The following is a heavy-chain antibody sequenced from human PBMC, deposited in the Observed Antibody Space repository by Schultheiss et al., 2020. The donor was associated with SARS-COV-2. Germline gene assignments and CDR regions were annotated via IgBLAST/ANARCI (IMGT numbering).Heavy chain of an antibody. CDR1: SSYG. CDR2: IYYSWST. J-gene: IGHJ4*02. V-gene: IGHV4-39*07. D-gene: IGHD6-13*01. Sequence: SSYGMHWVRQAPGKGLEWIGSIYYSWSTYYNPSLKSRVTISVDTSKNQFSLKLSSVTAADTAVYYCAREEGRHELGIDYWGQGTLVTVSS. CDR3: AREEGRHELGIDY.